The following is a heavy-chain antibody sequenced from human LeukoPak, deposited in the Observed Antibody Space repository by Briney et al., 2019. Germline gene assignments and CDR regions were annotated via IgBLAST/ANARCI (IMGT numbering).Heavy chain of an antibody. V-gene: IGHV3-21*01. J-gene: IGHJ4*02. CDR2: ISSSSSYI. Sequence: GGSLRLSCAASGFTFSSYSMNWFRQAPGKGLEWVSSISSSSSYIYYADSVKGRFTISRDNAKNSLYLQMNSLRAEDTAVYYCAREGWGAMVVPGGYFDYWGQGTLVTVSS. D-gene: IGHD4-23*01. CDR3: AREGWGAMVVPGGYFDY. CDR1: GFTFSSYS.